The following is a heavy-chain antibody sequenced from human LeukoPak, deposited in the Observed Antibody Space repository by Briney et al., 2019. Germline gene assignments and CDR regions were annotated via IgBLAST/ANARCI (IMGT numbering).Heavy chain of an antibody. CDR1: GYSFTCYW. V-gene: IGHV5-51*01. CDR2: IYPGDSDT. J-gene: IGHJ4*02. CDR3: ARRIAVAGALVDY. D-gene: IGHD6-19*01. Sequence: GESLKISCKGSGYSFTCYWIGWVRQMPGKGLEWMGIIYPGDSDTRYSPSFQGQVTISADKSISTAYLQWSSLKASDTAMYYCARRIAVAGALVDYWGQGTLVTVSS.